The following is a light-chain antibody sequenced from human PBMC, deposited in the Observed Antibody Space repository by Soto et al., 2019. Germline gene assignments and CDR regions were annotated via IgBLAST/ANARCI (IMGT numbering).Light chain of an antibody. CDR1: QSVLSSSNNKNY. CDR3: QQYYDAPLT. Sequence: DIVMTQSPDSLAVSLGERATINCKSSQSVLSSSNNKNYLVWFQQKPGQPPNLLISWASTRESGVPDRFSGSGSGTDFTLTISSLQAEDVALYYCQQYYDAPLTFGGGTKVQI. J-gene: IGKJ4*01. CDR2: WAS. V-gene: IGKV4-1*01.